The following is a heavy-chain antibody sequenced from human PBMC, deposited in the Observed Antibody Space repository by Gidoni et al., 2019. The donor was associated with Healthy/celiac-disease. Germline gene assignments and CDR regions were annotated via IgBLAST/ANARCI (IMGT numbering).Heavy chain of an antibody. J-gene: IGHJ4*02. CDR2: ISGSGGST. Sequence: RLSCAASGFTFSSYAMSWVRQAPGKGLEWVSAISGSGGSTYYADSVKGRFTISRDNSKNTLYLQMNSLRAEDTAVYYCAKDGVWFGELPEYWGQGTLVTVSS. CDR1: GFTFSSYA. V-gene: IGHV3-23*01. CDR3: AKDGVWFGELPEY. D-gene: IGHD3-10*01.